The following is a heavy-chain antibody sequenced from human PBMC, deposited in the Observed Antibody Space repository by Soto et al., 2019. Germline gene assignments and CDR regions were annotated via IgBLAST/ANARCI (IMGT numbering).Heavy chain of an antibody. CDR2: ISAYNGNR. CDR1: GYIFTSYG. CDR3: ARDPDYYDSSGRIDY. Sequence: ASVKVSCKGSGYIFTSYGLSWVRQAPGQGLEWMGWISAYNGNRNYAQKFQGRVIMTTDISTSTASMELRSLTSDDTAVYFCARDPDYYDSSGRIDYWGQGTQVTSPQ. J-gene: IGHJ4*02. D-gene: IGHD3-22*01. V-gene: IGHV1-18*01.